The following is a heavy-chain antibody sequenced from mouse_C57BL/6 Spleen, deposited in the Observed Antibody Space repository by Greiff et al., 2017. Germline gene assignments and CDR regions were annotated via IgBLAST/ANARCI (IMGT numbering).Heavy chain of an antibody. J-gene: IGHJ3*01. CDR3: ARSRGYEVAWFAY. D-gene: IGHD2-2*01. V-gene: IGHV1-64*01. CDR2: IHPNSGST. Sequence: QVQLQQSGAELVKPGASVKLSCKASGYTFTSYWMHWVKQRPGQGLEWIGMIHPNSGSTNYNEKFKSKATLTVDKSSSTAYMQLSSLTSEDSAVYYCARSRGYEVAWFAYWGQGTLVTVSA. CDR1: GYTFTSYW.